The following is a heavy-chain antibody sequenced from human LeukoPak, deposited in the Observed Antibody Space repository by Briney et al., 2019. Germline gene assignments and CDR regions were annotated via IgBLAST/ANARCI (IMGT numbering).Heavy chain of an antibody. CDR3: ASLMFSGSYNYYYYGMDV. D-gene: IGHD3-10*01. Sequence: ASVTVSCKASGGAFSSYAISWVRQAPGQGLEWMGGIIPIFGTANYAQKFQGRVTITADESTSTAYMELSSLRSEDTAVYYCASLMFSGSYNYYYYGMDVWGQGTTVTVSS. J-gene: IGHJ6*02. CDR2: IIPIFGTA. CDR1: GGAFSSYA. V-gene: IGHV1-69*13.